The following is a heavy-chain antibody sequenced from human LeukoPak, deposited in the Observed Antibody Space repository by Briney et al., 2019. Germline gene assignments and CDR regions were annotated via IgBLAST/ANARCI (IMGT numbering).Heavy chain of an antibody. D-gene: IGHD3-9*01. J-gene: IGHJ5*02. CDR3: AKVPDYDILTGYNWFDP. CDR2: ISGSGGST. Sequence: PGGSLRLSYAASGFTFSSYAMSWVRQAPGKGLEWVSAISGSGGSTYYADSVKGRFTISRDNSKNTLYLQMNSLRAEDTAVYYCAKVPDYDILTGYNWFDPWGQGTLVTVSS. V-gene: IGHV3-23*01. CDR1: GFTFSSYA.